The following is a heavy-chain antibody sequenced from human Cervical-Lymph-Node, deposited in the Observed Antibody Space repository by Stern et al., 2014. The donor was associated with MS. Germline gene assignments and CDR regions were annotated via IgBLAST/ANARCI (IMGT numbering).Heavy chain of an antibody. V-gene: IGHV1-18*01. Sequence: QVQLVQSGPEVKEPGASVKVSCKASGYSFTNYGFSWVRQAPGQGLEWLGWISGYSGDTNYAQKVQGRVTLTTDTSTNTAYMELRSLKSDDTAVYYCARDTKSLYTGYDPSLDYWGQGTRVTVSS. CDR1: GYSFTNYG. D-gene: IGHD5-12*01. J-gene: IGHJ4*02. CDR3: ARDTKSLYTGYDPSLDY. CDR2: ISGYSGDT.